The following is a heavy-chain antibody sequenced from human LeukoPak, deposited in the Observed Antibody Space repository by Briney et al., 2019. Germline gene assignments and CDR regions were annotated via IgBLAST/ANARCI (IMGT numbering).Heavy chain of an antibody. CDR1: GYTFIGYY. CDR3: ARASYDILTGSLGYYGMDV. Sequence: ASVKVSCKASGYTFIGYYMHWVRQAPGQGLEWMGRINPNSGGTNYAQKFQGRVTMTRDTSISTAYMELSRLRSDDTAVYYCARASYDILTGSLGYYGMDVWGQGTTVTVSS. D-gene: IGHD3-9*01. CDR2: INPNSGGT. V-gene: IGHV1-2*06. J-gene: IGHJ6*02.